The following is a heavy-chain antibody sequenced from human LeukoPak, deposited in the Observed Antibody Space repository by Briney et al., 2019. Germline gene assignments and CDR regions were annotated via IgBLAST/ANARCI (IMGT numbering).Heavy chain of an antibody. Sequence: GGSLRLSCAASGFTFSSYAMHWVRQAPGKGLEWVAVIWYGGSNKYYADSVKGRFTISRDNSKNTLYLQMNSLRAEDTAVYYCAKDGMDYYGSGSYPLYYFDYWGQGTLVTVSS. CDR2: IWYGGSNK. D-gene: IGHD3-10*01. J-gene: IGHJ4*02. CDR1: GFTFSSYA. CDR3: AKDGMDYYGSGSYPLYYFDY. V-gene: IGHV3-33*06.